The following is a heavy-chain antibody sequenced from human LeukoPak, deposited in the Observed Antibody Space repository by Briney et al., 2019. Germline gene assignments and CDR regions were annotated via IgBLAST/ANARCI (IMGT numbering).Heavy chain of an antibody. D-gene: IGHD3-10*01. Sequence: GGSLRLSCAASGFPLSLAWMSWVRHSPGKGLECVGRIISKTDGETTDYPAPVKGRFTIPRDDSKYTLYLQMNSLETEDTAVYYCTTEWRFGELLHDYWGQGALATVSS. J-gene: IGHJ4*02. CDR2: IISKTDGETT. V-gene: IGHV3-15*01. CDR3: TTEWRFGELLHDY. CDR1: GFPLSLAW.